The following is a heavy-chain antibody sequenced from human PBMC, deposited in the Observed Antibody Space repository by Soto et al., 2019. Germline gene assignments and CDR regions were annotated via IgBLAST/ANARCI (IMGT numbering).Heavy chain of an antibody. D-gene: IGHD2-2*01. Sequence: ASVKVSCKSSGYSFSDYDINWVRQATGQGLEWMGWMNPQSGKTGYAQKFQGRVTMTRNTSISTAYMELSSLGSEDTAVYFCARRVVPAAAGPGMDVWGPGTTVTVSS. CDR1: GYSFSDYD. V-gene: IGHV1-8*01. J-gene: IGHJ6*02. CDR3: ARRVVPAAAGPGMDV. CDR2: MNPQSGKT.